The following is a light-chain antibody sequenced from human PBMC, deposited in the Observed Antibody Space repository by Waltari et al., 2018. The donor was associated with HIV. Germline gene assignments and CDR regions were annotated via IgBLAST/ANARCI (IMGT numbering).Light chain of an antibody. CDR1: SSTSRAGYA. Sequence: QSVLTQPPSVSGAPGQRVTISCTGSSSTSRAGYAVHWYQQLPGTAPKLLIYGNSNRPSGVPDRFSGSKSGTSASLAITGLQAEDEADYYCQSYDSSLSGSVFGGGTKLTVL. CDR2: GNS. V-gene: IGLV1-40*01. J-gene: IGLJ2*01. CDR3: QSYDSSLSGSV.